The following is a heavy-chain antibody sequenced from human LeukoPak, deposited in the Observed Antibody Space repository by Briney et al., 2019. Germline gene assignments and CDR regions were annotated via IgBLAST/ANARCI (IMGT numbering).Heavy chain of an antibody. V-gene: IGHV4-34*01. CDR3: ARSRSYGYRDVDY. J-gene: IGHJ4*02. D-gene: IGHD5-18*01. Sequence: SETLSLTCAVYGGSFSGYYWSWIRQPPGKGLEWIGEINHSGSTNYNPSLKSRVTISVDTSKNQFSLKLSSMSAADTAVYYCARSRSYGYRDVDYWGQGTLVTVSS. CDR1: GGSFSGYY. CDR2: INHSGST.